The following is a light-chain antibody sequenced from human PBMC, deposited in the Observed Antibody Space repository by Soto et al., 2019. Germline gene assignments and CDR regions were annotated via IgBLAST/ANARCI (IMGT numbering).Light chain of an antibody. V-gene: IGKV3-15*01. CDR2: GAS. CDR3: QQYNNWPPYT. J-gene: IGKJ2*01. Sequence: EIVMTQSPATLSVSPGERATLSCRASQSVTSNLAWYQQKPGQAPRLLIYGASTRATGIPARFSGSGSGTEFTLTISNLQSEDVAVYYCQQYNNWPPYTFGQGTKLEIK. CDR1: QSVTSN.